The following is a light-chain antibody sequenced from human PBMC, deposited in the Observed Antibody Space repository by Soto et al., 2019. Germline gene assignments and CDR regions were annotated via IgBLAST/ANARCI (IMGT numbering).Light chain of an antibody. CDR3: QQYCSSTGT. CDR1: QSVSSNY. Sequence: EIVLTQSPGTLSLSPGERATLSCRASQSVSSNYLAWYQQKPGQAPRLLIYGASSRATGIPDRFSGSGSGTDFTLNISRLEPEDFAVYYCQQYCSSTGTLGQGTKVESK. V-gene: IGKV3-20*01. CDR2: GAS. J-gene: IGKJ1*01.